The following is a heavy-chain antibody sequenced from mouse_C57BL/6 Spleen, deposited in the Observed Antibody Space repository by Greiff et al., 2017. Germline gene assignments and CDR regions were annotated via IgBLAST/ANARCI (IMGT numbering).Heavy chain of an antibody. CDR3: ARSSNSYFDY. V-gene: IGHV1-59*01. J-gene: IGHJ2*01. CDR1: GYTFTSYW. Sequence: QVQLQQPGAELVRPGTSVKLSCKASGYTFTSYWMHWVKQRPGQGLEWIGVIDPSDSYTNYNQKFKGKATLTVDTSSSTAYMQLSSLTSEDSAVYYCARSSNSYFDYWGQGTTLTVSS. D-gene: IGHD4-1*02. CDR2: IDPSDSYT.